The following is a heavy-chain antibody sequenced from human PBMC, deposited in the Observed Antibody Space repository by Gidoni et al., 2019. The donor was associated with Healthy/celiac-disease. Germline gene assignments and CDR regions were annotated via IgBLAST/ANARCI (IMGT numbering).Heavy chain of an antibody. J-gene: IGHJ3*02. V-gene: IGHV1-2*02. CDR3: AGSQEMRPHAAFDI. CDR2: INPNSGGT. Sequence: QVQLVQSGAEVKKPGASVKVSCKASGYTFTGYYMHWVRQAPGQGLEWMGWINPNSGGTNYAQKFKGRVTMTRDTSISTAYMELSRLRSDDTAVYDCAGSQEMRPHAAFDIWGQGTMVTVSS. D-gene: IGHD6-19*01. CDR1: GYTFTGYY.